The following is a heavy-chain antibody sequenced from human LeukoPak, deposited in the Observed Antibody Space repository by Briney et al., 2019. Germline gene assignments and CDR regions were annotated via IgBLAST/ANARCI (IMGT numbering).Heavy chain of an antibody. J-gene: IGHJ3*02. CDR3: ARARHSSSPYDAFDI. V-gene: IGHV4-59*01. CDR1: GGSISSYY. D-gene: IGHD3-22*01. Sequence: SETLSLTCTVSGGSISSYYWSWIRQPPGKGPEWIGHIYYSGSTNDNPSRRSRVTILVDTSKNQFSLKLSSVTAADTAVYYCARARHSSSPYDAFDIWGQGTMVTVS. CDR2: IYYSGST.